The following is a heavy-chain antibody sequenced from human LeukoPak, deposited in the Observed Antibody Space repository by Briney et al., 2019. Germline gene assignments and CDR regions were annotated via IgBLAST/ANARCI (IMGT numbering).Heavy chain of an antibody. CDR1: GGSISSYY. J-gene: IGHJ4*02. CDR2: IYSSGST. V-gene: IGHV4-59*01. D-gene: IGHD3-22*01. Sequence: ETLSLTCTVTGGSISSYYWSWIRQPPGKGLEWIGYIYSSGSTNYNPSLKSRVTISVDTSKNQFSLKLRSVTAADTAVYYCARVTGYVIEDYFDYWGQGTLVTVSS. CDR3: ARVTGYVIEDYFDY.